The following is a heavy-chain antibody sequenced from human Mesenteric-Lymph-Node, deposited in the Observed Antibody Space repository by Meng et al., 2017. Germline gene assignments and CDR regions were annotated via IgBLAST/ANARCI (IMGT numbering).Heavy chain of an antibody. J-gene: IGHJ6*02. D-gene: IGHD1-26*01. V-gene: IGHV3-21*01. CDR3: ARRSGSYYGMDV. Sequence: GESLKISCAASGFTFSSYSMNWVRQAPGKGLEWVSSISSSSSYIYYADSVKGRFTISRDNAKNSLYLQMNSLRAEDTAVYYCARRSGSYYGMDVWGQGTTVTVSS. CDR1: GFTFSSYS. CDR2: ISSSSSYI.